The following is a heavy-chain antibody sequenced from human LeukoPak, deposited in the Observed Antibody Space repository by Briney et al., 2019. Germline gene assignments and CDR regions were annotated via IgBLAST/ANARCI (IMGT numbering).Heavy chain of an antibody. D-gene: IGHD2-2*02. CDR2: ISAYNGNT. J-gene: IGHJ6*02. Sequence: ASVKVSCKASGYTFTSYGISWVRQAPGQWLEWMGWISAYNGNTNYAQKLQGRVTMTTDTSTSTAYMELRSLRSDDTAVYYCARSPRNCSSTSCYIYYYGMDVWGQGITVTVSS. CDR3: ARSPRNCSSTSCYIYYYGMDV. V-gene: IGHV1-18*01. CDR1: GYTFTSYG.